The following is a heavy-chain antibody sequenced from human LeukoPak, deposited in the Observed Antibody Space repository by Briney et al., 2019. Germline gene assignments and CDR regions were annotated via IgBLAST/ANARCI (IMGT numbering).Heavy chain of an antibody. CDR3: AKGVYSYGLLY. CDR1: GFTLSSYG. D-gene: IGHD5-18*01. V-gene: IGHV3-33*06. J-gene: IGHJ4*02. CDR2: IWYDGSNK. Sequence: GGSLRLSCAASGFTLSSYGMHWVRQAPGKGLEWVAVIWYDGSNKYYADSVKGRFTISRDNSKNTLYLQMNSLRAEDTAVYYCAKGVYSYGLLYWGQGTLVTVSS.